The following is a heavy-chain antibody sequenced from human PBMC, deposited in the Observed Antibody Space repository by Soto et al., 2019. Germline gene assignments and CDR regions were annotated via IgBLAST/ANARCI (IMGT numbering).Heavy chain of an antibody. J-gene: IGHJ6*02. CDR2: ISGSGGST. CDR1: GFTFSSYA. CDR3: AKGLRITMIVVMGLKGMDV. D-gene: IGHD3-22*01. Sequence: EVQLLESGGGLVQPGGSLRLSCAASGFTFSSYAMSWVRQAPGKGLEWVSAISGSGGSTYYADSVKGRFTISRDNSKNTLYLQMNSLRAEDTAVYYCAKGLRITMIVVMGLKGMDVWGQGTTVTVSS. V-gene: IGHV3-23*01.